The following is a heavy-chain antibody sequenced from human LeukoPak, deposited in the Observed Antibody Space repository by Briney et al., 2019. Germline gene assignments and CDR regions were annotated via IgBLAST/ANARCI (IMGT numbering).Heavy chain of an antibody. J-gene: IGHJ4*02. CDR2: IYYSGST. Sequence: SETLSLTCTVTGTSIRSGSYYWSWIRQPPGKGLEWIGYIYYSGSTNYNPSLKSRVTISVDTSKNQFSLKLSSVTAADTAVYYCAGGRIAAANWALDWGQGTLVTVSS. D-gene: IGHD6-13*01. V-gene: IGHV4-61*01. CDR1: GTSIRSGSYY. CDR3: AGGRIAAANWALD.